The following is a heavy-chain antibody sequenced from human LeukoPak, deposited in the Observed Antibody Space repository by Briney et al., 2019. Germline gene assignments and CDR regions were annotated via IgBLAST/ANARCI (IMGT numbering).Heavy chain of an antibody. CDR2: ISYDGSNK. D-gene: IGHD6-13*01. V-gene: IGHV3-30*18. CDR3: AKDHPRAAAGVDY. J-gene: IGHJ4*02. CDR1: GFTFGSYG. Sequence: PGRSLRLSCAASGFTFGSYGMHWVRQAPGKGLEWVAVISYDGSNKYYADSVKGRFSISRDNSKNTLYLQMNSLRAEDTAVYYCAKDHPRAAAGVDYWGQGTLVTVSS.